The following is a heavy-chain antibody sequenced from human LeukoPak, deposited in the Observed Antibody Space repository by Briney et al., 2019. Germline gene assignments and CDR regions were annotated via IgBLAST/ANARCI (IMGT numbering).Heavy chain of an antibody. CDR3: ARGGDYGDSYYFDY. Sequence: PSETLSLTCTVSGGSISSSSYYWGWIRQPPGKGLEWIGGIYYSGSTNYNPSLKSRVTISVDTSKNQFSLKLSSVTAADTAVYYCARGGDYGDSYYFDYWGQGTLVTVSS. CDR2: IYYSGST. CDR1: GGSISSSSYY. D-gene: IGHD4-17*01. J-gene: IGHJ4*02. V-gene: IGHV4-39*07.